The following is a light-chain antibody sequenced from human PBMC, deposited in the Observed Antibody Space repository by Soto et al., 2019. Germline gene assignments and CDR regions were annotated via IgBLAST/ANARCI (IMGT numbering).Light chain of an antibody. CDR2: GNS. V-gene: IGLV1-40*01. J-gene: IGLJ3*02. CDR3: QSYDRSLSGWV. Sequence: GSSSNIGAGYDVHWYQELPGTAPKLLIXGNSNRPSGVPDRFSGSKSGTSASLAITGLQAEDEADYYCQSYDRSLSGWVFGGGTKLTVL. CDR1: SSNIGAGYD.